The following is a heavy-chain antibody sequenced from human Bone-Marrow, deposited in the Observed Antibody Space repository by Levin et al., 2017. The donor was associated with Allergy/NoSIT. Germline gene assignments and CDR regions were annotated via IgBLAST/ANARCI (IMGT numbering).Heavy chain of an antibody. CDR1: GFTFTDYY. CDR2: ISGSATSV. D-gene: IGHD3-22*01. Sequence: GGSLRLSCAASGFTFTDYYMSWIRQAPGKGLEWVSYISGSATSVYYADSVKGRFTISRDNAKKSLYLQMNSLRAPDTGIYYCAREAYFYDSTTYYTPIDCWGQGTLVTVSS. CDR3: AREAYFYDSTTYYTPIDC. J-gene: IGHJ4*02. V-gene: IGHV3-11*01.